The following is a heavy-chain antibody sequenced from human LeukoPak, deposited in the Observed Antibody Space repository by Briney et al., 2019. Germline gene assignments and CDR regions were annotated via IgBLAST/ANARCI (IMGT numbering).Heavy chain of an antibody. Sequence: GGSLRLSCAASGFTFTSYSMNWVRQAPGKGLEWVSSISSSSTYIYYADSMKGRFTISRDNAKNSLYLQMNSLRAEDTAAYYCAREEGFDYWGQGTLVTVSS. CDR1: GFTFTSYS. J-gene: IGHJ4*02. CDR2: ISSSSTYI. CDR3: AREEGFDY. V-gene: IGHV3-21*01.